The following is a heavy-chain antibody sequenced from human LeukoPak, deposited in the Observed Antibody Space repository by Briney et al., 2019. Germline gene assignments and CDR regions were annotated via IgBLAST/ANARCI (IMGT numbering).Heavy chain of an antibody. J-gene: IGHJ6*02. D-gene: IGHD2-2*01. Sequence: ASVKVSCKASGYTFTSYYMHWVRQAPGQGLEWMGIINPSGGSTSYAQKFQGRVTMTRDTSTSTVYMELSSLRSDETAVYYCARDRKEIVVVPAAEMYGMDVWGQGTTVTVSS. CDR2: INPSGGST. CDR1: GYTFTSYY. CDR3: ARDRKEIVVVPAAEMYGMDV. V-gene: IGHV1-46*01.